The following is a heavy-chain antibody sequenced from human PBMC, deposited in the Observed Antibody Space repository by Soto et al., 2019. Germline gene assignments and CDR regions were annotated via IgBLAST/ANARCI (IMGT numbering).Heavy chain of an antibody. V-gene: IGHV4-30-4*01. CDR1: GGSITAGNYV. CDR2: ISYSGT. Sequence: SETLSLTCTVSGGSITAGNYVLTWIRQSPGKGLEWIGYISYSGTYYNPSLKSRLTISIDTSKNQLSLQVTSVTAADTAVYYCATRSATFFFYGMDVWGQGATVTVSS. D-gene: IGHD1-26*01. J-gene: IGHJ6*02. CDR3: ATRSATFFFYGMDV.